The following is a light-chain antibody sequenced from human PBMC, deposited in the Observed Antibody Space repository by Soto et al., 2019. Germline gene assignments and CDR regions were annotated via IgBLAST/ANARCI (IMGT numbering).Light chain of an antibody. CDR3: SSYRSTGLVI. CDR1: NSDIGDSNY. Sequence: QPVLTQPASVTGFPGQSITISCTGTNSDIGDSNYVSWYQQHPGKAPKLIIYDVSNRPSGISNRFSGSKSDNTASLTISGLQTEDETDYYCSSYRSTGLVIFGGGTKLTVL. V-gene: IGLV2-14*03. J-gene: IGLJ2*01. CDR2: DVS.